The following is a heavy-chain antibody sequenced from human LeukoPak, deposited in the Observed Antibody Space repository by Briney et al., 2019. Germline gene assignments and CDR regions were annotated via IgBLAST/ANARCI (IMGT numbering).Heavy chain of an antibody. CDR2: IYSGGST. V-gene: IGHV3-53*01. Sequence: GGSLRLSCAASGFTVSSNYMSWVRQAPGKGLEWVSVIYSGGSTYYADSVKGRFTISRDNSKNTLYLQMDSLRAEDTAVYYCARRCMLRGDCYSAFESWGQGTLVTVSS. D-gene: IGHD2-21*02. CDR1: GFTVSSNY. CDR3: ARRCMLRGDCYSAFES. J-gene: IGHJ4*02.